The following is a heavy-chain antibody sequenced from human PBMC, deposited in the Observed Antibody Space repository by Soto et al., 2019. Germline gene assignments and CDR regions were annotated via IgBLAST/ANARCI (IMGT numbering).Heavy chain of an antibody. V-gene: IGHV3-23*01. J-gene: IGHJ4*02. CDR3: AKDRGYSSYFDY. CDR1: GXTFSSYA. Sequence: GSLRLSCAASGXTFSSYAMSWVRQAPGKGLEWVSAIIGSGGSTYYADSVKGRFTISRDKSNNTLYLQMNSIRAEDKAVYYCAKDRGYSSYFDYWGQGTLVTVSS. CDR2: IIGSGGST. D-gene: IGHD6-19*01.